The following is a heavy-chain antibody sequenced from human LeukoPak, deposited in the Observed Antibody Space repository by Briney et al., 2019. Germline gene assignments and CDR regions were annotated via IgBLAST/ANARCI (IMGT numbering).Heavy chain of an antibody. V-gene: IGHV3-23*01. Sequence: SGGSLRLSCAASEFTLRNYAINWVRKAPGKGLEWVSAISGDSVFRYYADSVRGRFAISRDNSKNMLFLQMNSLTADDTAVYYCARVCINGCSDTLDVWGQGALVTVSS. J-gene: IGHJ3*01. CDR1: EFTLRNYA. CDR2: ISGDSVFR. CDR3: ARVCINGCSDTLDV. D-gene: IGHD6-19*01.